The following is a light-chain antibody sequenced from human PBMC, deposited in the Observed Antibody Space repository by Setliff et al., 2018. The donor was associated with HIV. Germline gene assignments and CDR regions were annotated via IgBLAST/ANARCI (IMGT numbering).Light chain of an antibody. CDR2: DVS. V-gene: IGLV2-14*03. J-gene: IGLJ1*01. CDR3: TSYTSSSTYV. Sequence: SVLTQPASVSGSPGQSITISCPGTSSDVGAYNSVSWYQQHPGKAPKLTIYDVSDRPSGVSNRFSGSKSGNTASLTISGLQAEDETDYYCTSYTSSSTYVFGTGTKGTVL. CDR1: SSDVGAYNS.